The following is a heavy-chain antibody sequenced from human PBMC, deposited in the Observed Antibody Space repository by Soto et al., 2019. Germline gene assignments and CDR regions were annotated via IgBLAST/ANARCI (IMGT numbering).Heavy chain of an antibody. D-gene: IGHD3-22*01. Sequence: QVQLQEAGPGLVKASQTLSLTCTFSRGAINIGAYYWSWIRQHPGKGLEWIGYISHSGSTYYNPSLRSRLTISVDTSKNQFSLNLTSVTAADTAIYYCGAGHGYYIRYWGQGTLVTVSS. CDR2: ISHSGST. J-gene: IGHJ4*02. V-gene: IGHV4-31*03. CDR1: RGAINIGAYY. CDR3: GAGHGYYIRY.